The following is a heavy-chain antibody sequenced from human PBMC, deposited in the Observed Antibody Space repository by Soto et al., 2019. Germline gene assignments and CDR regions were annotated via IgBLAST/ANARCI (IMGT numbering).Heavy chain of an antibody. Sequence: PSETLSLTCTVSGGSISSSSYYWGWIRQPPGKGLEWIGSIYYSGSTYYNPSLKSRVTISVDTSKNQFSLKLSSVTAADTAVYYCARLSTSFSELGRVFEDAFDIWGQGTMVTVSS. D-gene: IGHD1-7*01. CDR2: IYYSGST. CDR1: GGSISSSSYY. J-gene: IGHJ3*02. V-gene: IGHV4-39*01. CDR3: ARLSTSFSELGRVFEDAFDI.